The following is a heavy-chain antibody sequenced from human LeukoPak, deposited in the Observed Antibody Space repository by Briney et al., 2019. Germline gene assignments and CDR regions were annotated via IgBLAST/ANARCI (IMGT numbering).Heavy chain of an antibody. CDR1: GFTFSTYW. CDR3: ATEGSGSFYNPFDD. Sequence: GGSLRLSCTTSGFTFSTYWMSWVRQAPGKGLEWVATIKREGGDKYYVDSVKGRFTISRDNAKNSLYPQMDNLRAEDTAMYYCATEGSGSFYNPFDDWGQGTLVTVSS. D-gene: IGHD3-10*01. J-gene: IGHJ4*02. CDR2: IKREGGDK. V-gene: IGHV3-7*01.